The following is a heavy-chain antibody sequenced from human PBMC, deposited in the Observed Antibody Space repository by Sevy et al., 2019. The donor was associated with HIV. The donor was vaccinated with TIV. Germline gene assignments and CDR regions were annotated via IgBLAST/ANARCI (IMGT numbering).Heavy chain of an antibody. Sequence: GGSLRLSFAASGFTFSSYAMHWVRQAPGKGLEWVAVISYDGSNKYYADSVKGRFTISRDNSKNTLYLQMNSLRAEDTAVYYCARDQGIIRHNYGMDVWGQGTTVTVSS. J-gene: IGHJ6*02. D-gene: IGHD3-3*01. CDR2: ISYDGSNK. CDR3: ARDQGIIRHNYGMDV. V-gene: IGHV3-30*04. CDR1: GFTFSSYA.